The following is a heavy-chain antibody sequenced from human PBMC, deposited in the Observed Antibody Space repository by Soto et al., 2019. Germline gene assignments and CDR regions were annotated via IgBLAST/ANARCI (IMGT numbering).Heavy chain of an antibody. CDR2: ITGSGDTT. Sequence: GGALRLSCAGSSFTFSTYPMSWVRQAPGKGLEWVSSITGSGDTTHYEDSVKGRFTISRDNSGSTLYLQMNGLRAEDTAVYYCAKDLERSTIGYFDLWVRGALVTVSS. J-gene: IGHJ2*01. CDR1: SFTFSTYP. V-gene: IGHV3-23*01. D-gene: IGHD1-1*01. CDR3: AKDLERSTIGYFDL.